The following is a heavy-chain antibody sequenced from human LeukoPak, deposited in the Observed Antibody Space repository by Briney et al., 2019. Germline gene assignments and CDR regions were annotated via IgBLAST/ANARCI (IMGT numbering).Heavy chain of an antibody. V-gene: IGHV3-23*01. D-gene: IGHD2-15*01. CDR1: GFTFSSQT. CDR2: ISGSGGST. Sequence: GGSLRLSCAASGFTFSSQTMSWVRQAPGKGLEWVSAISGSGGSTYYADSVKGRFTISRDNSKNTLYLQMNSLRAEDTAVYYCAKDQSIVVVVAAPNWFDPWGQGTLVTDSS. J-gene: IGHJ5*02. CDR3: AKDQSIVVVVAAPNWFDP.